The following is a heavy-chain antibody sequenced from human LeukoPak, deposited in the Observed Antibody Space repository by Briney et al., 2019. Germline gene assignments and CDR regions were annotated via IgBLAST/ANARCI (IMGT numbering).Heavy chain of an antibody. CDR3: ARQHPDSPLFQH. CDR2: IIPIFGTA. V-gene: IGHV1-69*05. J-gene: IGHJ1*01. CDR1: GGTFSSYA. Sequence: SVKVSCKASGGTFSSYAISWVRQAPGQGLEWMGGIIPIFGTANYAQKFQGRVTITTDESTSTAYMELSSLRSEDTAVYYCARQHPDSPLFQHWGQGTLVTVSS. D-gene: IGHD3-22*01.